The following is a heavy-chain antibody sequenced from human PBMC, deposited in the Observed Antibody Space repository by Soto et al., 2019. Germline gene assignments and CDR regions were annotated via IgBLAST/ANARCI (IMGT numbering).Heavy chain of an antibody. CDR2: IYYSGST. CDR3: ARDSGYCISTSCSNYGMDV. J-gene: IGHJ6*02. D-gene: IGHD2-2*01. Sequence: SETLSLTCTVSGGSISSYYWSWIRQPPGKGLEWIGYIYYSGSTNYNPSLKSRVTISVDTSKNQFSLKLRSVTAADTAVYYCARDSGYCISTSCSNYGMDVWGQGTTVTVSS. V-gene: IGHV4-59*01. CDR1: GGSISSYY.